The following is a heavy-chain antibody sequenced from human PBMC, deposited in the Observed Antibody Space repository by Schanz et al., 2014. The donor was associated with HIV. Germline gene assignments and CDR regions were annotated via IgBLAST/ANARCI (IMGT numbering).Heavy chain of an antibody. J-gene: IGHJ4*02. CDR3: AKGWRGYSISSWVDY. V-gene: IGHV3-23*04. D-gene: IGHD6-6*01. CDR1: GFNFNNYA. Sequence: EVQLVESGGGLVQPGGSLRLSCAASGFNFNNYAMTWVRQAPGKGLEWVSSISESGGRTYYADSVNGRFTISRDNSKNTLYLQMNSLRADDTAVYYCAKGWRGYSISSWVDYWGQGSLVTVSS. CDR2: ISESGGRT.